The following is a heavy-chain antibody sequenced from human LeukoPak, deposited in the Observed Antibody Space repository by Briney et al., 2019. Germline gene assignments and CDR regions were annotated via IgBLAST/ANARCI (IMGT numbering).Heavy chain of an antibody. CDR2: IWYDGSNK. Sequence: GGSLRLSCAASGFTFSSYGMHWVRQAPGKGLEWVAVIWYDGSNKYYADSVKGRFTIPRDNSKNTLYLQMNSLRAEDTAVYYCAKDRDYDFWSGYLDYWGQGTLVTVTS. V-gene: IGHV3-33*06. J-gene: IGHJ4*02. D-gene: IGHD3-3*01. CDR1: GFTFSSYG. CDR3: AKDRDYDFWSGYLDY.